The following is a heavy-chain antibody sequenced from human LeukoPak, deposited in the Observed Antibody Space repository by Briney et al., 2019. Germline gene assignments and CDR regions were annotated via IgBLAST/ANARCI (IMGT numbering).Heavy chain of an antibody. J-gene: IGHJ6*02. V-gene: IGHV3-74*03. CDR1: GITLSDYW. CDR3: VRGGHKLDIETSRYFYGLDV. Sequence: PGGSLRLSCAASGITLSDYWMFWVRQGPGKGLVHVSRIESDGTRTVYADSVKGRFTISRDNAKNTMYLQMNSLRAEDTAVYYCVRGGHKLDIETSRYFYGLDVWGQGPRSPSP. D-gene: IGHD3/OR15-3a*01. CDR2: IESDGTRT.